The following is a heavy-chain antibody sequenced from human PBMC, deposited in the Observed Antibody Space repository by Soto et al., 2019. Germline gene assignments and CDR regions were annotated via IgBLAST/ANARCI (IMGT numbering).Heavy chain of an antibody. CDR2: ISYDGGAT. J-gene: IGHJ4*02. D-gene: IGHD1-26*01. Sequence: EVQVVESGGGLVQPGGSLRLSCTASGFIFGSQAMNWFRQAPGKGVEWLSHISYDGGATVYADSVKGRFAISRDNAEGSLHLQMNSLRDDDTAVYYCARQTPLVSLGDLGQGTLATVSS. V-gene: IGHV3-48*02. CDR3: ARQTPLVSLGD. CDR1: GFIFGSQA.